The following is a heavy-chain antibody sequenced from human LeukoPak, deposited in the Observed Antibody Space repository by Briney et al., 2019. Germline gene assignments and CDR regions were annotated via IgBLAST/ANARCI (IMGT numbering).Heavy chain of an antibody. V-gene: IGHV4-59*11. CDR3: ARDKRHSYGRYFDP. J-gene: IGHJ4*02. CDR1: GDSISTHH. CDR2: MQSTGNS. D-gene: IGHD5-18*01. Sequence: SETLSLTCTVSGDSISTHHWNWIRKPPGKGLEWIGYMQSTGNSNYNPSLKNRVNIFVDMSKNHFVLNLRSVTAADTAVYYCARDKRHSYGRYFDPWGQGMLVTVSS.